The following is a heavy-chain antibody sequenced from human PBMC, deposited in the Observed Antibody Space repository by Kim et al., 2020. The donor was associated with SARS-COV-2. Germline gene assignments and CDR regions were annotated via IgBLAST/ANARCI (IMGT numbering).Heavy chain of an antibody. CDR1: GGSISGSTYY. CDR2: IYYSGRT. Sequence: SETLSLTCTVSGGSISGSTYYWAWMRQPPGKGLEWIGSIYYSGRTHYNPSLKSRVTISVDTSKNQFSLKLSSVTAADTAVYYCARDGPGGSQGEGFDYWGQGTLVSVSS. J-gene: IGHJ4*02. D-gene: IGHD3-10*01. V-gene: IGHV4-39*07. CDR3: ARDGPGGSQGEGFDY.